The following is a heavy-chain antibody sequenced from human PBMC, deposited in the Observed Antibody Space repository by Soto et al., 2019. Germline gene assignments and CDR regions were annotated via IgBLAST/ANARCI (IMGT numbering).Heavy chain of an antibody. V-gene: IGHV3-48*02. J-gene: IGHJ6*02. CDR1: GFTFSSYS. Sequence: GGSLRLSCAASGFTFSSYSMNWVRQAPGKGLEWVSYISSSSTIYYADSVKGRFTISRDNAKNSLYLQMNSLRDEDTAVYYCARSDYYGSGSYRALGMDVWGQGTTVTVSS. D-gene: IGHD3-10*01. CDR2: ISSSSTI. CDR3: ARSDYYGSGSYRALGMDV.